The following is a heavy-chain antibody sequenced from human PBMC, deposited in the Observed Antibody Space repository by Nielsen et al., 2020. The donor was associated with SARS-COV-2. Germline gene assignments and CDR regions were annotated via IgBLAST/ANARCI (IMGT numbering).Heavy chain of an antibody. CDR2: IYYSGST. D-gene: IGHD6-19*01. Sequence: GSLRLSCTVSGGSISSYYWSWIRQPPGKGLEWIGYIYYSGSTNYNPSLKSRVTISVDTSKNQFSLKLSSVTAADTAVYYCARGGGSSGWPHYYYYGMDVWGQGTTVTVSS. J-gene: IGHJ6*02. V-gene: IGHV4-59*01. CDR1: GGSISSYY. CDR3: ARGGGSSGWPHYYYYGMDV.